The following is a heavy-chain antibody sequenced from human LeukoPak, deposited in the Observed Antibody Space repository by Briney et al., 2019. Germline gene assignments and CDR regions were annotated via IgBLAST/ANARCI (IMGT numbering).Heavy chain of an antibody. D-gene: IGHD3-3*01. J-gene: IGHJ4*02. V-gene: IGHV4-61*02. CDR2: IYTSGST. CDR3: AREDRSGYSFDY. CDR1: GGSISSGSYY. Sequence: SQTLSLTCTVSGGSISSGSYYWSWIRQPAGKGLEWIERIYTSGSTNYNPSLKSRVTISVDTSKNQFSLKLSSVTAADTAVYYCAREDRSGYSFDYWGQGTLVTVSS.